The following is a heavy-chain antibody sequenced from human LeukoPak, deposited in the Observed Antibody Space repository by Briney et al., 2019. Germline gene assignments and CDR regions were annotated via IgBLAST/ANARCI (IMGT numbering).Heavy chain of an antibody. CDR3: AREPDA. CDR2: IRSSGSDT. J-gene: IGHJ5*02. Sequence: GGSLRLSCAASGFTFSDYQMSWIRQAPGKGLEWVSYIRSSGSDTYYADSVKGRFTISRDNTKNALYLQMNSLRADDTAVYYCAREPDAWGQGILVIVSS. CDR1: GFTFSDYQ. V-gene: IGHV3-11*01.